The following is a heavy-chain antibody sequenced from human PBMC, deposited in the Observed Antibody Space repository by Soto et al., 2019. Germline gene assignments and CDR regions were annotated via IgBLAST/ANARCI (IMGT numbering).Heavy chain of an antibody. V-gene: IGHV1-8*01. CDR1: GYTFTSYD. CDR3: ARAYGDYERIYYYMDV. CDR2: MNPNSGNT. D-gene: IGHD4-17*01. Sequence: ASVKVSCKASGYTFTSYDINWVRQATGQGLEWMGWMNPNSGNTGYAQKFQGRVTMTRNTSISTAYMELSSLRSEDTAVYYCARAYGDYERIYYYMDVWGKGTTVTVSS. J-gene: IGHJ6*03.